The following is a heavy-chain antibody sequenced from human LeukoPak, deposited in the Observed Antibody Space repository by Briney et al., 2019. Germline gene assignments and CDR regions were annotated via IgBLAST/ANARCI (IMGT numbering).Heavy chain of an antibody. Sequence: GGSLRLSCAASGFTFSSYAMSWVRQAPGKGLEWVSAISGSGGSTYYADSVKGRFTISRDNFKNTLYLQMNSLRAEDTAVYYCAKDKWFGGDSYWGQGTLVTVSS. J-gene: IGHJ4*02. D-gene: IGHD3-10*01. CDR3: AKDKWFGGDSY. CDR1: GFTFSSYA. CDR2: ISGSGGST. V-gene: IGHV3-23*01.